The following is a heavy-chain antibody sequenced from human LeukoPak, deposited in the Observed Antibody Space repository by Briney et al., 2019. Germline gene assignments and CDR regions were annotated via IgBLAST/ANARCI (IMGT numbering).Heavy chain of an antibody. CDR1: GGSIGSSDSF. Sequence: PSETLSLTCTVSGGSIGSSDSFWGWIRQPPGKGLEWIGSIYYSGTTYYNPSLKSRLTISVDTSKNHFSLKLTSVTAADTAVYYCARSSFRAAGKGFDPWGQGTLVTVSS. CDR3: ARSSFRAAGKGFDP. D-gene: IGHD6-13*01. V-gene: IGHV4-39*02. J-gene: IGHJ5*02. CDR2: IYYSGTT.